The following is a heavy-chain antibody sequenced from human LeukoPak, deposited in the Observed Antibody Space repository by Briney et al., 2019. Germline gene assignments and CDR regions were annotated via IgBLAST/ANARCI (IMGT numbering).Heavy chain of an antibody. D-gene: IGHD6-19*01. CDR3: ARAAVAGDWFDP. Sequence: GGSLRLSCAASGFTFSSYWMHWVRQGPGKGLVWVSRINSDGSSTSYAGSVKGRFTISRDNAKNTLYLQMNSLRAEDTAVYYCARAAVAGDWFDPWGQGTLVTVSS. CDR1: GFTFSSYW. CDR2: INSDGSST. V-gene: IGHV3-74*01. J-gene: IGHJ5*02.